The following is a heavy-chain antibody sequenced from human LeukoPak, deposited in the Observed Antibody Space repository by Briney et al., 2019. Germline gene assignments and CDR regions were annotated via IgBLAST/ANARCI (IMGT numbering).Heavy chain of an antibody. V-gene: IGHV3-7*01. D-gene: IGHD3-22*01. CDR1: GFTFSSYC. J-gene: IGHJ4*02. CDR2: IKQDGSER. Sequence: PGGSLRLSCAASGFTFSSYCMSWVRQAPGKGLEWVANIKQDGSERYYVDSVRGRFTISRDIAKNSLYLQMNSLRAEDTAVYYCARDNYYDSSGYFGWGQGTLVTVSS. CDR3: ARDNYYDSSGYFG.